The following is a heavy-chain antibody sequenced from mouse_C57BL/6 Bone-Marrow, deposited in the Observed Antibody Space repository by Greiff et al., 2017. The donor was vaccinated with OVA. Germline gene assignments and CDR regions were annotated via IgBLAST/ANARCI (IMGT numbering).Heavy chain of an antibody. J-gene: IGHJ3*01. D-gene: IGHD2-2*01. V-gene: IGHV1-4*01. CDR3: ARKGGYGYDRAWFAY. CDR1: GYTFTSYT. CDR2: INPSSGYT. Sequence: VQLQESGAELARPGASVKMSCKASGYTFTSYTMHWVKQRPGQGLEWIGYINPSSGYTKYNQKFKDKATLTADKSSSTAYLQLSSLTSEDSAVYYCARKGGYGYDRAWFAYWGQGTLVTVSA.